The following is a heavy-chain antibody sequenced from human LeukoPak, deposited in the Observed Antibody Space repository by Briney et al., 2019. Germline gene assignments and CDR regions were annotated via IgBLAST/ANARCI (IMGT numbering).Heavy chain of an antibody. J-gene: IGHJ5*02. Sequence: PSETLSLTCAVYGGSFSGYYWSWIRQPPGKGLEWIGEINHSGGTNYNPSLKSRVTISVDTSKNQFSLKLSSVTAADTAVYYCARGRYCSSTSCYTGLWQWLPRQNWFDPWGQGTLVTVSS. CDR3: ARGRYCSSTSCYTGLWQWLPRQNWFDP. V-gene: IGHV4-34*01. CDR2: INHSGGT. CDR1: GGSFSGYY. D-gene: IGHD2-2*02.